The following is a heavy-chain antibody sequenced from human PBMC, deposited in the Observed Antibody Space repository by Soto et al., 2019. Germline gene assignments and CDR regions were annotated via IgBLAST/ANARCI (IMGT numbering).Heavy chain of an antibody. V-gene: IGHV3-48*03. CDR3: ARDHERSSSWFRYYYYYGMDV. J-gene: IGHJ6*02. D-gene: IGHD6-13*01. CDR1: GFTFSSYE. Sequence: PGGSLRLSCAASGFTFSSYEMNWVRQAPGKGLEWVSYISSSGSTIYYADSVKGRFTISRDNAKNSLYLQMNSLRAEDTAVYYCARDHERSSSWFRYYYYYGMDVWGQGTTVTVS. CDR2: ISSSGSTI.